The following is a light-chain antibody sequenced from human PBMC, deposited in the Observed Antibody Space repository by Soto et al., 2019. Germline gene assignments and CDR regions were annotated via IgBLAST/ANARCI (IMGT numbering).Light chain of an antibody. CDR3: QQYGSLPRT. CDR2: AAS. V-gene: IGKV3-20*01. CDR1: QSVRIY. Sequence: EIVLTQSPATLSLSPGERATLSCSASQSVRIYVAWYQQKPGQTPRLLIYAASSRETGILDRFSGSGSGTDFSLTISRLESEDFAVYYCQQYGSLPRTFGQGTKVDIK. J-gene: IGKJ1*01.